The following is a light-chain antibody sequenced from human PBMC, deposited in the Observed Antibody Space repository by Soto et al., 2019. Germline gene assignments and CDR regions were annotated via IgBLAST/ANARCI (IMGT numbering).Light chain of an antibody. Sequence: SYELTQPPSVSVAPGETARITCGGNGIGSKTVHWYQQRPGQAPVMVIYYDTDRPSGIPERFSGSNSGNTATLTISRVEAGDEADYSCQVWDSGSDHEVFGGGTKLTVL. V-gene: IGLV3-21*04. CDR3: QVWDSGSDHEV. CDR2: YDT. CDR1: GIGSKT. J-gene: IGLJ2*01.